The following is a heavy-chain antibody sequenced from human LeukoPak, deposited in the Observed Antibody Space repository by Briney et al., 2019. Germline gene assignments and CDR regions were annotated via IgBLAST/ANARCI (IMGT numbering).Heavy chain of an antibody. J-gene: IGHJ4*02. D-gene: IGHD2-2*01. CDR3: VKEGYCSSSSCYREFDY. CDR1: GFIFDDIA. V-gene: IGHV3-9*01. Sequence: GGSLLLSCAASGFIFDDIAMHWGRPAPGKGLEWVSGISWSSETIGYADSVKCRFSISRDNAKKSLYLQMDSLKTEDTALYFCVKEGYCSSSSCYREFDYWGQGTLVTVAS. CDR2: ISWSSETI.